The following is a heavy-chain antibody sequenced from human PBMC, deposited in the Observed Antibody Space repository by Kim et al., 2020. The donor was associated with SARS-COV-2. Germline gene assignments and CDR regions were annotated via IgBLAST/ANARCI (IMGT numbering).Heavy chain of an antibody. V-gene: IGHV4-34*01. Sequence: SETLSLTCAVYGGSFSGYYWSWIPQPPGKGLEWIGEINHSGSTNYNPSLKSRVTISVDTSKNQFSLKLSSVTAADTAVYYCARAISDYLNWFDPWGQGTL. J-gene: IGHJ5*02. CDR1: GGSFSGYY. D-gene: IGHD4-17*01. CDR3: ARAISDYLNWFDP. CDR2: INHSGST.